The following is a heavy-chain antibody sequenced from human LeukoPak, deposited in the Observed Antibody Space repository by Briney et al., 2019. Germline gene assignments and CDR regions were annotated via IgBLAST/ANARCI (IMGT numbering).Heavy chain of an antibody. CDR3: AKDEATSGGGLAS. CDR2: MYTGGTT. D-gene: IGHD3-16*01. CDR1: GFSVSGTH. V-gene: IGHV3-53*01. Sequence: PGGSLRLSCAASGFSVSGTHMSWVRQAPGKGLEWVSAMYTGGTTYYADSVQGRFTIHRDNSKNTLYLQMNSLRAEDTAVYYCAKDEATSGGGLASWGQGTLVSVSS. J-gene: IGHJ4*02.